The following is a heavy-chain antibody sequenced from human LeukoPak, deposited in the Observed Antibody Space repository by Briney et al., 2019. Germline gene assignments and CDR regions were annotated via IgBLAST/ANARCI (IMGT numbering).Heavy chain of an antibody. J-gene: IGHJ3*02. CDR3: ASKKGLRYDAFDI. D-gene: IGHD5-12*01. CDR2: INHSGST. V-gene: IGHV4-34*01. Sequence: SETLSLTCAVYGGSFSGYYWSWIRQPPGKGLEWIGEINHSGSTNYNPSLKSRVTISVDTSKNQFSLKLSSVTAADTAVYYCASKKGLRYDAFDIWGKGKMVTVSS. CDR1: GGSFSGYY.